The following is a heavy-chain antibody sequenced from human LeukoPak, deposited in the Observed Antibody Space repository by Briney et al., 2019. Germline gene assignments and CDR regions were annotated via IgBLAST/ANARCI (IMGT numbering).Heavy chain of an antibody. V-gene: IGHV1-46*01. D-gene: IGHD6-13*01. CDR1: GYTFTSYY. Sequence: ASVKVSCKASGYTFTSYYMHWVRQAPGQGLEWMGIINPSGGSTSYAQKFQGRVTITADESTSTAYMELSSLRSEDTAVYYCARVGVAAAGTYYFDYWGQGTLVTVSS. J-gene: IGHJ4*02. CDR2: INPSGGST. CDR3: ARVGVAAAGTYYFDY.